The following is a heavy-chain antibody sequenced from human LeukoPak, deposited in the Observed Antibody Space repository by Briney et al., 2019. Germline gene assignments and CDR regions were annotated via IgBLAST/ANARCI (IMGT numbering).Heavy chain of an antibody. V-gene: IGHV4-39*07. CDR3: ARVQAELAPNNAFDI. CDR2: IYYSGST. J-gene: IGHJ3*02. Sequence: SETLSLTCIVSGCAISSSSYYWGWIRQPPGKGLEWIGSIYYSGSTYYNPSLKSRITISVDTSRNQFSLKLSSVTAADTAMHYCARVQAELAPNNAFDIWGQGTMVTVSS. D-gene: IGHD1-7*01. CDR1: GCAISSSSYY.